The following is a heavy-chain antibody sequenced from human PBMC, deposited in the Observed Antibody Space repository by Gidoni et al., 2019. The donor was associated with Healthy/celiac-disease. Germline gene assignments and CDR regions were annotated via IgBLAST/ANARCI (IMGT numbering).Heavy chain of an antibody. CDR2: IKPNSGGT. V-gene: IGHV1-2*02. Sequence: QVQLVQSGAEVKKPGASVKVSCKASGYTFTGYYMPWVRQAPGHGLEWMGWIKPNSGGTNYAQKCQGRGTMTRDTSISTAYMELSRLRSDDTAVYYCARGQMLGRRYYYESSGYYPDYWGQGTLVTVSS. J-gene: IGHJ4*02. CDR3: ARGQMLGRRYYYESSGYYPDY. D-gene: IGHD3-22*01. CDR1: GYTFTGYY.